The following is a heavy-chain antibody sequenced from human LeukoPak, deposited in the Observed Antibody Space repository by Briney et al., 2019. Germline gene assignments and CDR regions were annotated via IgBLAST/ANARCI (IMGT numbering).Heavy chain of an antibody. CDR1: RFTFSSYW. D-gene: IGHD3-22*01. CDR2: IKQDGSEK. CDR3: AQMYYFDSSAYELGIDY. Sequence: GGSLRLSCAASRFTFSSYWMSWVRQAPGKGLEWVANIKQDGSEKYYVDSVKGRFTISRDNSKNTLYLQMNSLRAEDTAVYYCAQMYYFDSSAYELGIDYWGQGTLVTVSS. V-gene: IGHV3-7*03. J-gene: IGHJ4*02.